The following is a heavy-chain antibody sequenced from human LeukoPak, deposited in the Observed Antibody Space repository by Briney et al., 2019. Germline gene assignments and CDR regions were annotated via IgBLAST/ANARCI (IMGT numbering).Heavy chain of an antibody. V-gene: IGHV3-23*01. Sequence: GGSLRLSCAASGFTFDDYAMHWVRQAPGKGLEWVSGISGSGGSTYYADSVKGRFTISRDNSRNTVYLQMNSLRAEDTAVYYCAKDDRWLQFCCWGQGTLVTVSA. CDR1: GFTFDDYA. CDR2: ISGSGGST. D-gene: IGHD5-24*01. CDR3: AKDDRWLQFCC. J-gene: IGHJ4*02.